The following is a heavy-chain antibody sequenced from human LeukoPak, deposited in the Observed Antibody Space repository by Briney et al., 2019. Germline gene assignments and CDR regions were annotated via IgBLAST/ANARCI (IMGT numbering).Heavy chain of an antibody. D-gene: IGHD3-10*01. CDR3: ARDYYGSGSYSFDY. V-gene: IGHV3-11*01. Sequence: GRSLRLSCAASGFTFSDYYMSWIRQAPRKGLEWVSYISSSGSTIYYADSVKGRFTISRDNAKNSLYLQMNSLRAEDTAVYYCARDYYGSGSYSFDYWGQGTLVTVSS. CDR2: ISSSGSTI. J-gene: IGHJ4*02. CDR1: GFTFSDYY.